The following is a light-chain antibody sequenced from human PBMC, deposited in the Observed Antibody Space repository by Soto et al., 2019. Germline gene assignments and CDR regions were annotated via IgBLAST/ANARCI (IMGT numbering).Light chain of an antibody. J-gene: IGKJ1*01. CDR1: QSISGY. CDR2: RAS. CDR3: QQRSNSPPT. Sequence: EIVLTQSPSTLALSPGERATLSCRASQSISGYVAWYQQKPGQAPRLLIYRASTRATVIPDRFRGSGSGTDFTLTISSLEPEDFEVYYCQQRSNSPPTYGQGTKVDIK. V-gene: IGKV3-11*01.